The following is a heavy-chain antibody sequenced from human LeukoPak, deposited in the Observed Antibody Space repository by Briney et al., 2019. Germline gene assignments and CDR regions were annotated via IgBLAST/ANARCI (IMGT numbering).Heavy chain of an antibody. CDR1: GGSISSSNW. J-gene: IGHJ4*02. Sequence: SGTLSLTCAVSGGSISSSNWWSWVRQPPGKGLEWIGEIYHSGSTNYNPSLKSRVTISVDKSKNQFSLKLSSVTAADTAVYYCARRLLWFGDTSYFDYWGQGTLVTVSS. D-gene: IGHD3-10*01. CDR3: ARRLLWFGDTSYFDY. V-gene: IGHV4-4*02. CDR2: IYHSGST.